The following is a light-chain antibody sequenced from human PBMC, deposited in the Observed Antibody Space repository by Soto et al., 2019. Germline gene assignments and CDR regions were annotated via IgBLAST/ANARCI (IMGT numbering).Light chain of an antibody. CDR3: QQYSNWPRT. Sequence: EIVMTQSPATLSVSPGERATLSCRASQSISINLAWYQKKPGQAPRLLIIGASTRATDVPARFSGSGSGTEFSLTVSSLQSEDFAVYYCQQYSNWPRTFGQGTKVDI. CDR2: GAS. CDR1: QSISIN. J-gene: IGKJ1*01. V-gene: IGKV3-15*01.